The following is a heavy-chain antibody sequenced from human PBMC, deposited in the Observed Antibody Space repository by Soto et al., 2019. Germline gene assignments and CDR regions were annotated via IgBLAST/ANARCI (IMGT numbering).Heavy chain of an antibody. CDR1: GFKFSNYA. V-gene: IGHV3-23*01. CDR2: ISATGGGT. Sequence: GGSLRLSCAASGFKFSNYAMSWVRQAPGKGLEWVSPISATGGGTYYADSVKGRFTISRDNSHNTLYLQVHSLTAEDTAVYYCAKDRRAGGNSAYYFDFWGQGPQVTVSS. J-gene: IGHJ4*02. CDR3: AKDRRAGGNSAYYFDF. D-gene: IGHD3-16*01.